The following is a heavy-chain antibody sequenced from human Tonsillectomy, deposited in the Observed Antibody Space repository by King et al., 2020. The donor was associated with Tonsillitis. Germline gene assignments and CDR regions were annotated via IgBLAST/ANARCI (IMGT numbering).Heavy chain of an antibody. CDR2: MYYSGSA. Sequence: LQLQESGPGLVKPSETLSLTCTVSGGSISSSTYYWGWIRQPPGKGLEWIGSMYYSGSAYYDLSLKSRVTFSVDASKNQFSLRLSSVTAADTAVYYCARHFDYADAFDIWGQGIMVTVSS. V-gene: IGHV4-39*07. J-gene: IGHJ3*02. CDR3: ARHFDYADAFDI. D-gene: IGHD3-9*01. CDR1: GGSISSSTYY.